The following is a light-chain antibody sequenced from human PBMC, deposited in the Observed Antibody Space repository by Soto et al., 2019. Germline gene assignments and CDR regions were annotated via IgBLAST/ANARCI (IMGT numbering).Light chain of an antibody. J-gene: IGKJ1*01. Sequence: DIQMTQSPSSLSASVGDRVTITCRASQGISNYLAWYQQKPGKVPKLLIYAASTLQSGVPSRFSGSGSGTDFNSTISSLEHEDVATYYCQKYNSARWTFCQGTKVEIK. CDR3: QKYNSARWT. CDR1: QGISNY. CDR2: AAS. V-gene: IGKV1-27*01.